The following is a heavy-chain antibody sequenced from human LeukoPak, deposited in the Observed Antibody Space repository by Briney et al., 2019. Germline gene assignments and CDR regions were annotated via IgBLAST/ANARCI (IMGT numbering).Heavy chain of an antibody. CDR1: AGSVTIGPTY. D-gene: IGHD4-17*01. CDR3: ARDRGNGDYGDYFDS. Sequence: SETLSLTCSVSAGSVTIGPTYWTWLRWPAGKGLEWIGRIQNRGRVNYNPSLQSRVPLYLDTPKNLVSLQLTSVTAADTAVYYCARDRGNGDYGDYFDSWGQGTQVTVSS. J-gene: IGHJ4*02. CDR2: IQNRGRV. V-gene: IGHV4-61*02.